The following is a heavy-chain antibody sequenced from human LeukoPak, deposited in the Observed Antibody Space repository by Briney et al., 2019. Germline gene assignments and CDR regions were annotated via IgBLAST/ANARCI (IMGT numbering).Heavy chain of an antibody. CDR2: ISWNSGSI. J-gene: IGHJ4*02. Sequence: PGGSLRLSCAASGFTFDDYAMHWVRQAPGKGLEWVSGISWNSGSIGYADSVKGRFTISRDNAKNSLYLQMNSLRAEDTAVYYCARDNPLTTVDYWGQGTLVTVSS. D-gene: IGHD4-17*01. CDR1: GFTFDDYA. CDR3: ARDNPLTTVDY. V-gene: IGHV3-9*01.